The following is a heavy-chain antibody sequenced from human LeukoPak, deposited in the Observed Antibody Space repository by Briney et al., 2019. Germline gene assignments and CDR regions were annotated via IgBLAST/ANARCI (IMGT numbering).Heavy chain of an antibody. CDR2: INPNSGGT. J-gene: IGHJ4*02. Sequence: ASVKVSCKASGYTFTSYGISWVRQALGQGLEWMGWINPNSGGTNYAQKFQGRVTMTRDTSISTAYMELSRLRSDDTAVYNCARVVAAAGYYLGYWGQGTLVTVSS. D-gene: IGHD6-13*01. CDR1: GYTFTSYG. V-gene: IGHV1-2*02. CDR3: ARVVAAAGYYLGY.